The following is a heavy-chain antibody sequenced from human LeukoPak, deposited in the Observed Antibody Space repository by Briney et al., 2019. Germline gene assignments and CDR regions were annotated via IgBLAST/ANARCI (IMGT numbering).Heavy chain of an antibody. CDR2: IRYDGSNK. J-gene: IGHJ4*02. CDR3: AKDYCSGGSCYFVDY. Sequence: PGGSLRPSCAASGFTFSSYGMHWVRQAPGKGLEWVAFIRYDGSNKYYADSVKGRFTISRDNSKNTLYLQMNSLRAEDTAVYYCAKDYCSGGSCYFVDYWGQGTLVTVSS. CDR1: GFTFSSYG. V-gene: IGHV3-30*02. D-gene: IGHD2-15*01.